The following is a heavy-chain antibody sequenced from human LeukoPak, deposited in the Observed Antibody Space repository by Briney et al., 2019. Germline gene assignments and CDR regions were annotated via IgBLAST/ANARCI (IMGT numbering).Heavy chain of an antibody. CDR2: ISTSGSDM. J-gene: IGHJ6*03. D-gene: IGHD7-27*01. CDR3: ARDWGSHYMDV. V-gene: IGHV3-11*04. Sequence: GGSLRLSCAASGFTFSDYYISWIRQAPGKGLEWISYISTSGSDMYYADSVKGRFTISRDNAKNSLYLQMNSLRAEDTAVYYCARDWGSHYMDVWGKGTTVTVSS. CDR1: GFTFSDYY.